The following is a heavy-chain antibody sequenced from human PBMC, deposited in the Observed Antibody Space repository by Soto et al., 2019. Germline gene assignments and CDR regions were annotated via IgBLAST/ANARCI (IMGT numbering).Heavy chain of an antibody. Sequence: QVQLVQSGAEVKKPGASVKVSCKASGYTFTSYYMHWVRQAPGQGLEWMGIINPSGGSTSYAQKFQGRVTMTRDTSTSTVYMELSSLRSEDTAVYYCAFLYGSGSYSDYFDYWGQGTLVTVSS. D-gene: IGHD3-10*01. CDR2: INPSGGST. CDR1: GYTFTSYY. CDR3: AFLYGSGSYSDYFDY. V-gene: IGHV1-46*01. J-gene: IGHJ4*02.